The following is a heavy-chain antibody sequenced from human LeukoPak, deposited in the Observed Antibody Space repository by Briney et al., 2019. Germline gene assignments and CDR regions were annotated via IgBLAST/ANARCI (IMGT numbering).Heavy chain of an antibody. CDR3: AKRGVGTSNAYFDY. D-gene: IGHD1-26*01. CDR2: IDGGGVTT. V-gene: IGHV3-23*01. J-gene: IGHJ4*02. CDR1: GFTFNNNV. Sequence: GGSLRLSCAASGFTFNNNVMNWARQAPGKGLEWVSVIDGGGVTTYYADSVKGRFAISRDNSKNTLYLQMNSLKTEDTAVYYCAKRGVGTSNAYFDYWGQGTLVTVSS.